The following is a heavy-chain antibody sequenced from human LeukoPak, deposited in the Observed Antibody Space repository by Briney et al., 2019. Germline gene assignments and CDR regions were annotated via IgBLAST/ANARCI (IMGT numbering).Heavy chain of an antibody. D-gene: IGHD3-16*01. CDR3: TTMDYAAFYV. J-gene: IGHJ3*01. CDR2: LKSKSNGGTT. V-gene: IGHV3-15*01. Sequence: GGSRRPSWEASGVTLGNAWVTWVRQVPGKGLGWVGRLKSKSNGGTTDYAAPVKGRFTISRDDSKNTLYLQMNSLKAEDTAVYYCTTMDYAAFYVWGQGTMVTVSS. CDR1: GVTLGNAW.